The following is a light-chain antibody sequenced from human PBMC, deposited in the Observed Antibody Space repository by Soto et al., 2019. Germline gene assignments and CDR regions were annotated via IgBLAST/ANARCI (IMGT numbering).Light chain of an antibody. V-gene: IGKV3-20*01. CDR2: GAS. J-gene: IGKJ2*01. CDR1: QSVSSTY. CDR3: QQYGSSSYT. Sequence: EIVLTQSPGTLSLSPGERATLSCRASQSVSSTYLAWYQQNPGQAPRLLIYGASSRATGIPDRFSGSGSGTDFTLTISRLEPEDFAVYFCQQYGSSSYTCGQGTKLEMK.